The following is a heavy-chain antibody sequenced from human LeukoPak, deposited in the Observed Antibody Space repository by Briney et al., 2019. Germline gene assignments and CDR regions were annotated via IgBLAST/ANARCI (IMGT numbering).Heavy chain of an antibody. V-gene: IGHV1-2*02. J-gene: IGHJ5*02. CDR3: ARDGSRYRRELSVWVDP. Sequence: ASVKVSCKASGYTFTGYYMHWVRQAPGQGLEWMGWINPNSGGTNYAQKFQGRVTMTRDTSISTAYMELSRLRSDDTAVYYCARDGSRYRRELSVWVDPWGQGTLVTVSS. CDR1: GYTFTGYY. CDR2: INPNSGGT. D-gene: IGHD3-16*02.